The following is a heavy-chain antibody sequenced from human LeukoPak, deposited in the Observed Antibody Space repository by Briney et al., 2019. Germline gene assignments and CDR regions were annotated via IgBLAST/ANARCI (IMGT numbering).Heavy chain of an antibody. Sequence: SETLSLTCTVSGGSISRGGYYWIWLPPHPGKGVECFGYLFYCGSTYYNPSLQSRVTISGDTSKNQFSLKLSSVTAADTAVYYCARVEYSSSLYYYYYYGMDVWGQGTTVTVSS. CDR1: GGSISRGGYY. CDR3: ARVEYSSSLYYYYYYGMDV. D-gene: IGHD6-6*01. CDR2: LFYCGST. J-gene: IGHJ6*02. V-gene: IGHV4-31*03.